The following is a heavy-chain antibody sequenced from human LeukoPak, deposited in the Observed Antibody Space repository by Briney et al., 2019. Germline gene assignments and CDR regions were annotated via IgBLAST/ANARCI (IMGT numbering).Heavy chain of an antibody. Sequence: ASVKVSCKASGYTFTGYYMHWVRQAPGQGLEWMGWINPNSGGTNYAQKFQGRVTMTRDTSISTAYMELSSLRSEDTAVYYCARGRGSSSWWKSYYYYYYMDVWGKGTTVTVSS. V-gene: IGHV1-2*02. J-gene: IGHJ6*03. CDR2: INPNSGGT. CDR1: GYTFTGYY. CDR3: ARGRGSSSWWKSYYYYYYMDV. D-gene: IGHD6-13*01.